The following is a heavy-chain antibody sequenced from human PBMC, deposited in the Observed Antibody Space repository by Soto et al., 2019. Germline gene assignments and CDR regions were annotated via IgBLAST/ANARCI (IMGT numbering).Heavy chain of an antibody. CDR3: ARGAMTQRLTLFGYFDY. J-gene: IGHJ4*02. CDR1: GFTFSSYA. Sequence: GGSLRLSCAASGFTFSSYAMHWVRQAPGKGLEWVAVISYDGSNKYYADSVKGRFTISRDNSKNTLYLQMNSLRAEDTAVYYCARGAMTQRLTLFGYFDYWGQGTLVTVSS. V-gene: IGHV3-30-3*01. D-gene: IGHD2-2*01. CDR2: ISYDGSNK.